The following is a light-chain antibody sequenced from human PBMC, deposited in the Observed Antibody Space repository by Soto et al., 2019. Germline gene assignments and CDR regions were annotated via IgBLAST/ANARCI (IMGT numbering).Light chain of an antibody. J-gene: IGKJ4*01. CDR3: QQFNDYPLT. CDR2: AAS. V-gene: IGKV1-9*01. Sequence: DIQLTQSPSFLSASVGDRVTITCRASRAISSYLAWYQQRPGEAPKLLIFAASTLQSGVPSRFSGSGSGTDVTLTISSLQPEDFATYYCQQFNDYPLTFGGGTKVEIK. CDR1: RAISSY.